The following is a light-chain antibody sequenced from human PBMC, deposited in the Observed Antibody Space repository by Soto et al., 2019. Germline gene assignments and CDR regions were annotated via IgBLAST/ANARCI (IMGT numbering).Light chain of an antibody. CDR3: LQDYNYPWT. CDR2: DAS. Sequence: DIQMTQSPSTLSASVGDRVTITCRASQTVNTWLAWYQQKPGKAPKVLIFDASSLQSGVPSRFSGSGSGTDFTLTISSLQPEDFATYYCLQDYNYPWTFGQGTKVDI. J-gene: IGKJ1*01. V-gene: IGKV1-5*01. CDR1: QTVNTW.